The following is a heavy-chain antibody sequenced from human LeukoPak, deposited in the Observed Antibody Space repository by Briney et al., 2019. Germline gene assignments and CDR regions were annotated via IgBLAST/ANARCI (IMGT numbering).Heavy chain of an antibody. CDR2: INPNGGST. D-gene: IGHD6-13*01. CDR1: GYTFTSYY. Sequence: ASVKVSCKASGYTFTSYYMYWVRQAPGQGPEWMGIINPNGGSTSYAQKFQGRVTLTRDTSTSTVYMELSSLRSEDTAVYYCAREEPAAAGTFDCWGQGTLVTVSS. CDR3: AREEPAAAGTFDC. J-gene: IGHJ4*02. V-gene: IGHV1-46*01.